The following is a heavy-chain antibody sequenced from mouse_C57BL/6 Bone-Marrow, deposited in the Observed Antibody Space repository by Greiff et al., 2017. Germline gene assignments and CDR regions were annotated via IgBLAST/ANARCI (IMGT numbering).Heavy chain of an antibody. CDR1: GFNIKNTY. D-gene: IGHD1-1*01. CDR3: ARSGGTTVVASLYYFDY. Sequence: VHVKQSVAELVRPGASVKLSCTASGFNIKNTYMHWVKQRPEQGLEWIGRIDPANGNTKYAPKFQGKATITADTSSNTAYLQLSSLTSEDTAIYYCARSGGTTVVASLYYFDYWGPGTTLTVSS. V-gene: IGHV14-3*01. J-gene: IGHJ2*01. CDR2: IDPANGNT.